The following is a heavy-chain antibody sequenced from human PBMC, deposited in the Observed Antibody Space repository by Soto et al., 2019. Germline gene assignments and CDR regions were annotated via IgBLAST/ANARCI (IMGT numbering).Heavy chain of an antibody. V-gene: IGHV3-33*01. D-gene: IGHD1-26*01. CDR1: GFTFSSYG. CDR2: IWYDGSNK. Sequence: QVQLVESGGGVVQPGRSLRLSCAASGFTFSSYGMHWVRQAPGKGLEWVAVIWYDGSNKYYADSVKGRFTISRDNSKNTLYLKMNSLRAEDTAVYYCARDPPGDAVGAMYFDYWGQGTLVTVSS. CDR3: ARDPPGDAVGAMYFDY. J-gene: IGHJ4*02.